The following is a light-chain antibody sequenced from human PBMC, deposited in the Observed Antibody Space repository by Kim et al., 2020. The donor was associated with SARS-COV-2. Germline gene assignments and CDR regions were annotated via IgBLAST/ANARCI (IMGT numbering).Light chain of an antibody. CDR2: ESK. J-gene: IGLJ2*01. CDR3: QSSDGINQVI. CDR1: SGSIASNY. V-gene: IGLV6-57*03. Sequence: NFMLTQPHSVSESPGKTVTISCTRDSGSIASNYVQWHQQRPGSAPTTVIYESKQRLSGVPDRFSGSIDSSSNSASLIISGLKTEDEADYYCQSSDGINQVIFGGGTQLTVL.